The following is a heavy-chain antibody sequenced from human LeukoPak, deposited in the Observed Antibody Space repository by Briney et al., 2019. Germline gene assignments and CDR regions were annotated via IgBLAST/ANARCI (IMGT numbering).Heavy chain of an antibody. CDR3: AGLVGRYSSGLYYYYFDY. Sequence: SGTLPLTCTVSGDSINSLDLWSWVRQPPGKGLEWIGEMYLSGTTHSNPSVKSRVTISIDKSKNQFFWNLSSVTAADTAVYYCAGLVGRYSSGLYYYYFDYWGQGTLVTVSS. CDR1: GDSINSLDL. CDR2: MYLSGTT. V-gene: IGHV4-4*02. D-gene: IGHD3-22*01. J-gene: IGHJ4*02.